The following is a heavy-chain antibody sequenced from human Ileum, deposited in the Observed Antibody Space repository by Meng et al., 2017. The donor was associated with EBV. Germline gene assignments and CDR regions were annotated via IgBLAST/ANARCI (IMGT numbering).Heavy chain of an antibody. CDR3: AKGRAGNWFDP. CDR1: GFIFNNYA. V-gene: IGHV3-23*04. J-gene: IGHJ5*02. Sequence: EVQLVESGGGLVQLGGSLRLSGAASGFIFNNYAMSWVRQTPGKGLEWVSAISGGADSTYYVHSVEGRFTISRDNSKNTLYLQMNSLRAEDSAVYYCAKGRAGNWFDPWGQGTLVTASS. CDR2: ISGGADST.